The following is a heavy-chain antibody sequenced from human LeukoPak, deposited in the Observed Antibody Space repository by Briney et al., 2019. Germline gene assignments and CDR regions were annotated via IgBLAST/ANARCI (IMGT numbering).Heavy chain of an antibody. V-gene: IGHV4-30-2*01. Sequence: HSETLSLTCTVSGGPISSGGYYWSWIRQPPGKGLEWIGYIYHSGSTYYNPSLKSRVTISVDRSKNQFSLKLSSVTAADTAVYYCARGRSANDFWSGYHPFDYWGQGTLVTVSS. CDR3: ARGRSANDFWSGYHPFDY. J-gene: IGHJ4*02. D-gene: IGHD3-3*01. CDR1: GGPISSGGYY. CDR2: IYHSGST.